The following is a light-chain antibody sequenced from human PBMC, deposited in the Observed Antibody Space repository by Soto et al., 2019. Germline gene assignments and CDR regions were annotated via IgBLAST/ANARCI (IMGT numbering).Light chain of an antibody. CDR1: QSVLYSSNNKNY. CDR3: QQHYSTPRT. Sequence: DIVMTQSPDSLAVSLGERATINCKSSQSVLYSSNNKNYLAWYQQKPGQPPKLLIYWASTRESGVPDRFSGSGSGTDFTLTISSLQAEEVAVYYCQQHYSTPRTFGPGTKVDIK. J-gene: IGKJ3*01. CDR2: WAS. V-gene: IGKV4-1*01.